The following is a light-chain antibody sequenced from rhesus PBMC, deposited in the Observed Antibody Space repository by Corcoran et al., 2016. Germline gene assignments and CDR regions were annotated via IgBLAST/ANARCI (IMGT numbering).Light chain of an antibody. CDR3: QQYNDLLPS. J-gene: IGKJ2*01. CDR1: ESVGSY. V-gene: IGKV3-40*03. Sequence: EIVMTQSPATLSLSPGETATLSCRASESVGSYLAWYQQKPGKAPKLLVHIANFRATGIPERFSGSGVRTEFTLTISSLEPEDVGVYHCQQYNDLLPSFSQGTKVEIK. CDR2: IAN.